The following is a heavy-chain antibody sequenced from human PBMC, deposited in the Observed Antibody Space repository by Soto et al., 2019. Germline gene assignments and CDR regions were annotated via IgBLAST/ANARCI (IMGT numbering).Heavy chain of an antibody. CDR1: GFTFSSYG. V-gene: IGHV3-33*01. Sequence: GGSLRLSCAASGFTFSSYGMHWVRQAPGKGLEWVAVIWYDGSNKYYADSVKGRFTVSRDNSKNTLYLQMNSLRAEDTVVYYCARVFLTGPRHYYGMDAWGQGTTVTVSS. J-gene: IGHJ6*02. CDR3: ARVFLTGPRHYYGMDA. CDR2: IWYDGSNK. D-gene: IGHD3-9*01.